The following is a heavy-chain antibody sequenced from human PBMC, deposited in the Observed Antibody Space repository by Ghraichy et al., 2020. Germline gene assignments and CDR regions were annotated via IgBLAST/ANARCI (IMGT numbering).Heavy chain of an antibody. CDR2: ISGSGGST. V-gene: IGHV3-23*01. D-gene: IGHD3-22*01. Sequence: LSLTCAASGFTFSSYAMSWVRQAPGKGLEWVSAISGSGGSTYYADSVKGRFTISRDNSKNTLYLQMNSLRAEDTAVYYCAKTLALLLKGGAFDIWGQGTMVTVSS. J-gene: IGHJ3*02. CDR3: AKTLALLLKGGAFDI. CDR1: GFTFSSYA.